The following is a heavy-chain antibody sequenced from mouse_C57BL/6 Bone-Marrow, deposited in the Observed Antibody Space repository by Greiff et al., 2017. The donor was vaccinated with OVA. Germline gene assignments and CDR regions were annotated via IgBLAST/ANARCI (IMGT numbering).Heavy chain of an antibody. CDR3: ARGGLTWFAY. Sequence: QVQLKQPGAELVMPGASVKLSCKASGYTFTSYWMHWVKQRPGQGLEWIGEIDPSDSYTKYNQKFTGKSTLTVDKSSITAYMQLSILTSEDSAVYYCARGGLTWFAYWGQGTLVTVSA. CDR1: GYTFTSYW. CDR2: IDPSDSYT. V-gene: IGHV1-69*01. D-gene: IGHD2-4*01. J-gene: IGHJ3*01.